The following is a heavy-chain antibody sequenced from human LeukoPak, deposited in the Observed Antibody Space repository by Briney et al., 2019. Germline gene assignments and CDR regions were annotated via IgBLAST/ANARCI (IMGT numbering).Heavy chain of an antibody. V-gene: IGHV3-23*01. CDR2: ISSSGGST. Sequence: GGSLRLSCAASGFTLSSYAMSWVRQSPGKGLQWVSGISSSGGSTYYVDSVKGRFTISTDNSKNTLYLQMNSLRAEDTAVYYCARVGGDSSSWYANFDYWGQGTLVTVSS. CDR3: ARVGGDSSSWYANFDY. J-gene: IGHJ4*02. CDR1: GFTLSSYA. D-gene: IGHD6-13*01.